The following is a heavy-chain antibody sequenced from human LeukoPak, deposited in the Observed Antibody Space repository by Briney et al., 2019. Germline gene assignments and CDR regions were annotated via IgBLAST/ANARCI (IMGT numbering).Heavy chain of an antibody. CDR2: IYSGGST. CDR1: GFTVSSNY. CDR3: AKADYYGSGSYLKN. Sequence: GGSLRLSCAASGFTVSSNYMSWVRQAPGKGLEWVSVIYSGGSTYYADSVKGRFTISGDNSKNTLYLQMNSLRAEDTAVYYCAKADYYGSGSYLKNWGQGTLVTVSS. D-gene: IGHD3-10*01. V-gene: IGHV3-53*01. J-gene: IGHJ4*02.